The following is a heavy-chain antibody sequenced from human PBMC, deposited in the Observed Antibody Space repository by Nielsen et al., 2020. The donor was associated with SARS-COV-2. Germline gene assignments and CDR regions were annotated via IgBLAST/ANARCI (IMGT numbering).Heavy chain of an antibody. J-gene: IGHJ4*02. CDR3: ARESGLDTTDN. V-gene: IGHV4-34*01. CDR2: VNYRGGT. D-gene: IGHD3/OR15-3a*01. CDR1: GGSFGGYY. Sequence: SETLSLTCAVYGGSFGGYYWRWIRQPPGKGLEWIGEVNYRGGTNYNPSLNSRVTISMDASKNQFSLKISSVTAAETAVYYCARESGLDTTDNWGQGVLVTVSS.